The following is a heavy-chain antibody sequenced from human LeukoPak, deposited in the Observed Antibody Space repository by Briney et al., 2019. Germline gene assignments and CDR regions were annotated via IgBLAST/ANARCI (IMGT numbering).Heavy chain of an antibody. Sequence: ASVKVPCKASGYTFTGYYMHWVRQAPGQGLEWMGWINPNSGGTNYAQKFQGRVTMTRDTSISTAYMELSRLRSDDTAVYYCARTQDSSGWYMVAFDIWGQGTMVTVSS. CDR1: GYTFTGYY. J-gene: IGHJ3*02. V-gene: IGHV1-2*02. CDR3: ARTQDSSGWYMVAFDI. CDR2: INPNSGGT. D-gene: IGHD6-19*01.